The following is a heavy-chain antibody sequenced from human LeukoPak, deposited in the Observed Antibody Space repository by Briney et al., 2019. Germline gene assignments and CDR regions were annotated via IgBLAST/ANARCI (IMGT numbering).Heavy chain of an antibody. V-gene: IGHV1-2*02. D-gene: IGHD3-22*01. CDR1: GYTFSGFN. CDR3: ARAGVWDYSDTSGYHNGAFDI. Sequence: GASVKVSCKGSGYTFSGFNIHWVRQAPGQGLEWMGWVSPDSGGSNFAQKFQGRVTMTRDTSISTAYMELSRLRSDDTALYYCARAGVWDYSDTSGYHNGAFDIWGQGTMVTVSS. J-gene: IGHJ3*02. CDR2: VSPDSGGS.